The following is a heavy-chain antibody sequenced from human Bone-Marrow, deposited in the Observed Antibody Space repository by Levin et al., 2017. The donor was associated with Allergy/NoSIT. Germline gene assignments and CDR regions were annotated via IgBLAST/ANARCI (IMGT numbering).Heavy chain of an antibody. Sequence: SLKISCAASGFAFDDYAMHWVRQAPGKGLEWVSGISWNSDFIGYADSVKGRFTISRDNAKNSLDLQMNSLRLEDTALYYCVREAIICSGMSCRPNNHMDVWGQGTRVTVSS. J-gene: IGHJ6*02. D-gene: IGHD1-1*01. V-gene: IGHV3-9*01. CDR3: VREAIICSGMSCRPNNHMDV. CDR1: GFAFDDYA. CDR2: ISWNSDFI.